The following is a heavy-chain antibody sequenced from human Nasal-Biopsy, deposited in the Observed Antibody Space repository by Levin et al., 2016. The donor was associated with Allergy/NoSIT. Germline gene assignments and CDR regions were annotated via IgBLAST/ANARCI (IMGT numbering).Heavy chain of an antibody. D-gene: IGHD3-10*01. CDR2: IDSNSGDT. CDR1: GYTFTGYY. CDR3: ARGRVILNPRGPFDI. V-gene: IGHV1-2*02. J-gene: IGHJ3*02. Sequence: ASVKVSCKASGYTFTGYYMHWVRQAPGQGPEWMGWIDSNSGDTNYAQKFEGRVTMTRDTSISTAYMELRSLTSKDTAVYYCARGRVILNPRGPFDIWGQGTLVTVSS.